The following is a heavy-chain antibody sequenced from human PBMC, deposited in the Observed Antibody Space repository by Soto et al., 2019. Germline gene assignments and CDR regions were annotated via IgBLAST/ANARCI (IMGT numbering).Heavy chain of an antibody. CDR1: GGTFSSYA. CDR2: ITPIFGTA. J-gene: IGHJ5*02. CDR3: AREPYLTNYYDSSGYRPGWFDP. D-gene: IGHD3-22*01. Sequence: SVKVSCKASGGTFSSYAISWVRQAPGQGLEWMGGITPIFGTANYAQKFQGRVTITADESTSTAYMELSSLRSEDTAVYYCAREPYLTNYYDSSGYRPGWFDPWGQGTLVTVSS. V-gene: IGHV1-69*13.